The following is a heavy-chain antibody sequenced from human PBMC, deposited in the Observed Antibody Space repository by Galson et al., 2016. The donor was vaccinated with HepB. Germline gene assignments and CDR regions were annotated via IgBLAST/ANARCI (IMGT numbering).Heavy chain of an antibody. J-gene: IGHJ4*02. CDR1: GFTFSSYA. Sequence: SLRLSCAASGFTFSSYAMSWVRQAPGKGLEWVSYTSGTGDTTFYTDSVKGRFTISRDNSENTLYLQMNSLRAGDTALYYCAKGVNQQHPYYFDSWGQGILVTVSS. D-gene: IGHD1-14*01. V-gene: IGHV3-23*01. CDR3: AKGVNQQHPYYFDS. CDR2: TSGTGDTT.